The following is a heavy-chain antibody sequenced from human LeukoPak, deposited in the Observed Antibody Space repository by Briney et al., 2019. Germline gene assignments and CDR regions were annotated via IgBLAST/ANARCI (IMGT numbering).Heavy chain of an antibody. D-gene: IGHD2-15*01. V-gene: IGHV3-48*01. Sequence: PGGSLRLSCTASGFPLSSYSMNWIRQAPGKGLEWISYISASGSAIYYVDSVKGRVTVSRDNARNSLVLQMDSPRAEDTAVYYCVRVKGSYFDYWGPGTLVTVSS. CDR3: VRVKGSYFDY. CDR1: GFPLSSYS. J-gene: IGHJ4*02. CDR2: ISASGSAI.